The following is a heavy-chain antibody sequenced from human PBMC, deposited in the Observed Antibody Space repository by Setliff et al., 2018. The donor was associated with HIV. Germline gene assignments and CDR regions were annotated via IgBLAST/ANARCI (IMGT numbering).Heavy chain of an antibody. CDR3: ARGRQNLDNWFDP. J-gene: IGHJ5*02. Sequence: PGGSLRLSCASSGLNLTRYDMNWLRQAPGKGLEWAAYISSSATIIHYADSVKGRFTISRDDAKNSLYLQMDSLRVEDTAVYYCARGRQNLDNWFDPWGQGTLVTVSS. V-gene: IGHV3-48*03. CDR2: ISSSATII. CDR1: GLNLTRYD.